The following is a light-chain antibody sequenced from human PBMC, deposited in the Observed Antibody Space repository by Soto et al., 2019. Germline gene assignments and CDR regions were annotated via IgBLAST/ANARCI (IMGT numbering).Light chain of an antibody. CDR1: SSDVGGYNY. J-gene: IGLJ1*01. CDR3: RSYTSTSTYV. CDR2: HVS. V-gene: IGLV2-14*01. Sequence: QSVLTQPASVSGSPGQSIAISCTGTSSDVGGYNYVSWYQQYPGKAPKLMIYHVSNRPSGVSNRFSGSKSGNSASLTISGLQAEDEADYYCRSYTSTSTYVFGTGTKLTVL.